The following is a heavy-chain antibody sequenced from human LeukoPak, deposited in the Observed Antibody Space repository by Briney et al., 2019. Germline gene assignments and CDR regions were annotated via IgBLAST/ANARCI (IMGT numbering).Heavy chain of an antibody. CDR2: IRYDGSNK. CDR3: AKNRGTVGATDY. Sequence: GGSLRLSCAASGFTFSTYGMHWVRQTPGKGLEWVSFIRYDGSNKYYADSVKGRFTISRDNSKNTVSLQMNSLRVEDTAVYYCAKNRGTVGATDYWGQGTLVTVSS. V-gene: IGHV3-30*02. CDR1: GFTFSTYG. J-gene: IGHJ4*02. D-gene: IGHD1-26*01.